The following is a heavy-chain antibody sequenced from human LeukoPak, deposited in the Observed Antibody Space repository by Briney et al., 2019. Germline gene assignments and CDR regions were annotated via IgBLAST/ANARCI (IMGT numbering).Heavy chain of an antibody. CDR3: AREKVEGANWFEP. Sequence: GASVKLSCKASGYTFTGYYMHWVRQAPGQGLEWMGWINSNSGGTNYAQKFQGRVTMTRDTSISTVYMELSRLRSDDTAVYYCAREKVEGANWFEPWGQGTLFSASS. J-gene: IGHJ5*02. CDR1: GYTFTGYY. CDR2: INSNSGGT. D-gene: IGHD2-15*01. V-gene: IGHV1-2*02.